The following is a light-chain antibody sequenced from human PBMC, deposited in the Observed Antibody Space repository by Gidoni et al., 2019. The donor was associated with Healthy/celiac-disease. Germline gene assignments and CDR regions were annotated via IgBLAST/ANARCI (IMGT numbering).Light chain of an antibody. CDR1: QSISKY. Sequence: DIQMTQSPSSLSASVGDRVTITCRASQSISKYLNWFQQKPGKAPKLLIYAASSLQSGVPSKFSGSGSGTDFTLTISSLQPEDFATYYCQQSYSTPGTFXQXTKVEIK. CDR3: QQSYSTPGT. J-gene: IGKJ1*01. CDR2: AAS. V-gene: IGKV1-39*01.